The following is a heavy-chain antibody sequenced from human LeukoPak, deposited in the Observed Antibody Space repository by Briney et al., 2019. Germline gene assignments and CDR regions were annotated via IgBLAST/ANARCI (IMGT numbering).Heavy chain of an antibody. Sequence: SETLSLTCTVSGGSISDYYWNWIRQSPGKGLEWIGYIYYSGSMNYNPSLKSRVTISVDTSKNQFSLKLYSVTAADTAVYYCARGNRDIVEEWGQGTLVTVSS. CDR1: GGSISDYY. CDR2: IYYSGSM. D-gene: IGHD2-15*01. V-gene: IGHV4-59*01. CDR3: ARGNRDIVEE. J-gene: IGHJ4*02.